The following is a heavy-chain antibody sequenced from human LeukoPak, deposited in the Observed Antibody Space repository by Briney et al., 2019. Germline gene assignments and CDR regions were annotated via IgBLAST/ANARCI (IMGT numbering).Heavy chain of an antibody. CDR3: VRYQLLNPWFDP. D-gene: IGHD2-2*01. CDR1: GDSISSNSYY. Sequence: SETLSLTCTVSGDSISSNSYYWVWIRQSRERGLEWIENIYYSGTTWYNPSLKSRVSISQNTSKNQFSLKLTSVTAADTAIYYCVRYQLLNPWFDPWGQGTLVTVSS. V-gene: IGHV4-39*01. CDR2: IYYSGTT. J-gene: IGHJ5*02.